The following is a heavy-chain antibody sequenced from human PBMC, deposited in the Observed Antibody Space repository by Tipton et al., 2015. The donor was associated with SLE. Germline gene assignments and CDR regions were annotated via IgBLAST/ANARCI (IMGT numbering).Heavy chain of an antibody. CDR2: ITYSGST. Sequence: LRLSCAASEFTVSSNYMTWVRQPPGKGLEWIGYITYSGSTYYNPSLKSRVTISLDTSKNQLSLKLTSLTNADTAVYYCARETIKVTGSRFDYWGQGLLVTVSS. D-gene: IGHD3-9*01. V-gene: IGHV4-59*02. CDR1: EFTVSSNY. CDR3: ARETIKVTGSRFDY. J-gene: IGHJ4*02.